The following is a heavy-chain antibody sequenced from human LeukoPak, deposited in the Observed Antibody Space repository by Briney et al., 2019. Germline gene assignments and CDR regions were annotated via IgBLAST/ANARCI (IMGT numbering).Heavy chain of an antibody. CDR2: MNPNRGDT. V-gene: IGHV1-8*01. CDR1: GYTFTSYD. Sequence: ASVKVSCKASGYTFTSYDIHWVRQATGQGLEWMGRMNPNRGDTGYAQKFQGRVTMTEDTSTDTAYMELSSLRSEDTAVYYCATDGSGSYYKGFDPWGQGTLVTVSS. CDR3: ATDGSGSYYKGFDP. D-gene: IGHD3-10*01. J-gene: IGHJ5*02.